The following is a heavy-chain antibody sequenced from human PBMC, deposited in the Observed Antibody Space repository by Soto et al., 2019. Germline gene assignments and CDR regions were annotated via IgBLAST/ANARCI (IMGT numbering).Heavy chain of an antibody. V-gene: IGHV4-31*03. Sequence: TSETRSLTCTVSGGSISRGAFHWTWIRQHPGKGLEWIGNIFSSGSTYYKPSLKSRVSISMDTSKNQFSLNLSFVTAADTAVYYCARRRADKPFDPWGQGALVTVSS. CDR1: GGSISRGAFH. CDR3: ARRRADKPFDP. CDR2: IFSSGST. J-gene: IGHJ5*02.